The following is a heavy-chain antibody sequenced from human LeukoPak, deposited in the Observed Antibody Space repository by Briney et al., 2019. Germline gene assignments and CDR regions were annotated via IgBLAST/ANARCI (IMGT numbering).Heavy chain of an antibody. CDR1: EFSVGSNY. CDR2: IYSGGST. V-gene: IGHV3-66*01. D-gene: IGHD3-16*02. Sequence: GGSLRLSCAASEFSVGSNYMTWVRQAPGKGLEWVSLIYSGGSTYYADSVKGRFTISRDNSKNTLYLQMNSLRAEDTAVYYCARGYIDYVWGSYRYRGYYFDYWGQGTLVTVSS. CDR3: ARGYIDYVWGSYRYRGYYFDY. J-gene: IGHJ4*02.